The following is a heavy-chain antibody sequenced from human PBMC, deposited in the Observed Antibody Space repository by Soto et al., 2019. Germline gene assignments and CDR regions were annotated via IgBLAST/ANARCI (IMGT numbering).Heavy chain of an antibody. D-gene: IGHD3-22*01. CDR1: GGSISSGDYY. J-gene: IGHJ4*02. Sequence: QLQLQESGPGLVKPSQTLSLTCTVSGGSISSGDYYWSWIRQPPGKGLEWIGYIYYSGSTYYNPSLKSRVTISVDTSKNQFSLKLSSVTAADTAVYYCARGRGDYYDSSGYYYDDYWGQGTLVTVSS. CDR2: IYYSGST. CDR3: ARGRGDYYDSSGYYYDDY. V-gene: IGHV4-30-4*01.